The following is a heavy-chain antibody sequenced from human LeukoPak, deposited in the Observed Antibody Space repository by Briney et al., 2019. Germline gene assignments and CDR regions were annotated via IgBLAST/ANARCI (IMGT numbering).Heavy chain of an antibody. Sequence: SGGSLRLSCAASGFTFSTYAMNWVRQAPGKGLEWVSGISGSGGSTYYADSVKGRFTISRDNSKNTLYLQMSSLRAEDTAVYYCAKRYGDYDLGGHDYWGQGTLVTVSS. CDR3: AKRYGDYDLGGHDY. J-gene: IGHJ4*02. D-gene: IGHD4-17*01. CDR2: ISGSGGST. CDR1: GFTFSTYA. V-gene: IGHV3-23*01.